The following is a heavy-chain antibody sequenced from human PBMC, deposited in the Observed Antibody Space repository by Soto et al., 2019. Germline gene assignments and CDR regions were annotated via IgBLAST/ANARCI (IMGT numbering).Heavy chain of an antibody. D-gene: IGHD3-3*01. CDR3: ARAGRESYYDFWSGYYLPPQPFDD. CDR2: IYYSGST. Sequence: SETLSLTCTVSGGSISSYYWSWIRQPPGKGLEWIGYIYYSGSTNYNPSLKSRVTISVDTSKNQFSLKLSSVTAADTAVYYCARAGRESYYDFWSGYYLPPQPFDDWGQGTLVTVSS. J-gene: IGHJ4*02. V-gene: IGHV4-59*08. CDR1: GGSISSYY.